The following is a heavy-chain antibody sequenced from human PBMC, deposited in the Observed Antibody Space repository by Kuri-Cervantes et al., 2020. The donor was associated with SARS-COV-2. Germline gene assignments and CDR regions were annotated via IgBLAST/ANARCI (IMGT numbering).Heavy chain of an antibody. CDR1: GGSISTYY. Sequence: GSLRLSCAVSGGSISTYYWSWIRQPPGKGLEWIGYIYYSGSTTYNPSLKSRVTTSVDTSKNQFSLELDSVTAADTAVYYCARESNYSHYYGTEVWGQGTTVTVSS. V-gene: IGHV4-59*01. CDR3: ARESNYSHYYGTEV. CDR2: IYYSGST. J-gene: IGHJ6*02.